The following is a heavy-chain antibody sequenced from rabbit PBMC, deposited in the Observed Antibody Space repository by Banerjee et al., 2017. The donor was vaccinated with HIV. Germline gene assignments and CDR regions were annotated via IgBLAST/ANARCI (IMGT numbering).Heavy chain of an antibody. Sequence: QLKESGGGLVQPGGSLKLSCKASGFDFSSYYTSWVRQAPGKGLEWIGYIDPVFGSTYYASWVNGRFPISSHNAQNTLYLQLNSLTAADTATYFCARFNTYGYAGYVYAIDLWGPGTLVTVS. CDR3: ARFNTYGYAGYVYAIDL. D-gene: IGHD6-1*01. CDR1: GFDFSSYY. CDR2: IDPVFGST. J-gene: IGHJ4*01. V-gene: IGHV1S7*01.